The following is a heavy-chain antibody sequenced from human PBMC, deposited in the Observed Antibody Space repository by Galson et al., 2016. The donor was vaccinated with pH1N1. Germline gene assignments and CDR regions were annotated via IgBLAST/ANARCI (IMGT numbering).Heavy chain of an antibody. V-gene: IGHV1-18*01. Sequence: SVKVSCKASADTFNRYGITWVLQAPGQGLQWMGWINTRNGYTRISQKFQGRVTMTTDTTTRTVYVDLGSLKSDDTGVYYCARGRGDLAGYYYGLDVWAKGPRSPSP. CDR1: ADTFNRYG. J-gene: IGHJ6*02. CDR2: INTRNGYT. CDR3: ARGRGDLAGYYYGLDV.